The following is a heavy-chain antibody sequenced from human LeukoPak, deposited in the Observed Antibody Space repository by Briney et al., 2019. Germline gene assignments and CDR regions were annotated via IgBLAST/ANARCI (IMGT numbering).Heavy chain of an antibody. Sequence: GGSLRLSCAVSGFSFSSFVMHWVRQAPGKGLEWVAAILPDGGNKHYADSVKGRVTISRDNSKNTLYLQMNSLRAEDTALYYCAIMTTVVTNFDYWGQGTLVTVSS. CDR1: GFSFSSFV. CDR2: ILPDGGNK. D-gene: IGHD4-23*01. J-gene: IGHJ4*02. CDR3: AIMTTVVTNFDY. V-gene: IGHV3-30-3*01.